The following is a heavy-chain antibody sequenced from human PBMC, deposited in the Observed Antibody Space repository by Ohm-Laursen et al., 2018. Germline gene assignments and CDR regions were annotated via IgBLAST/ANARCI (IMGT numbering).Heavy chain of an antibody. J-gene: IGHJ4*02. CDR1: GFTFSSYA. D-gene: IGHD3-3*01. CDR3: AKTRYFRRGSCDFDY. CDR2: LSGSGHGT. Sequence: SLRLSCAASGFTFSSYAMSWVRQAPRQGLEWVSGLSGSGHGTYYTDSVKGRFTISRDNSKNTLYLQMNGLRAEDTAVYDCAKTRYFRRGSCDFDYLGQGTLVTVSP. V-gene: IGHV3-23*01.